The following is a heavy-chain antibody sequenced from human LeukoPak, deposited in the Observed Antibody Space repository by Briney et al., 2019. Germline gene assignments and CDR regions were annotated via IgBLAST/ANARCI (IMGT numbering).Heavy chain of an antibody. J-gene: IGHJ4*02. D-gene: IGHD1-26*01. Sequence: SETLSLTCTVSGGSISSSSYYWGWIRQPPGKGLEWIGSIYYSGSTYYNPSLKSRVTISVDTSKNQFSLKLSSVTAADTAVYYCARANSIVGATVPFDYWGQGTLATVSS. CDR3: ARANSIVGATVPFDY. V-gene: IGHV4-39*07. CDR1: GGSISSSSYY. CDR2: IYYSGST.